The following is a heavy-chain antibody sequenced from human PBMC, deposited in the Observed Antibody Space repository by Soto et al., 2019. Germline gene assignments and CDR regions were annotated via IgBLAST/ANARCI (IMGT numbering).Heavy chain of an antibody. Sequence: ASVKVSCKASGGTFSSYAISWVRQAPGQGLEWMGGIIPIFGTANYAQKFQGRVTITADKSTSTAYMELSSLRSEDTAVYYCAKKGMVATSRPQNRYYGMDVWGEGTTVTVSS. V-gene: IGHV1-69*06. CDR1: GGTFSSYA. CDR3: AKKGMVATSRPQNRYYGMDV. CDR2: IIPIFGTA. D-gene: IGHD5-12*01. J-gene: IGHJ6*04.